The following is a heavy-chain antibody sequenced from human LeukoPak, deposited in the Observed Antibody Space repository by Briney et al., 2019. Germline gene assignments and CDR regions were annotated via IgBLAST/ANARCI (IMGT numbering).Heavy chain of an antibody. CDR3: ARESPYYYGIDV. V-gene: IGHV4-30-2*01. Sequence: SQTLSLTCAVSGASIGSGGYSWSWIRQPPGKGLEWIGYIYHSGSTYYNPSLKSRVSISVDRSKNQFSLNLSSVTAADTAVYYCARESPYYYGIDVWGQGTTVTVSS. CDR1: GASIGSGGYS. J-gene: IGHJ6*02. CDR2: IYHSGST.